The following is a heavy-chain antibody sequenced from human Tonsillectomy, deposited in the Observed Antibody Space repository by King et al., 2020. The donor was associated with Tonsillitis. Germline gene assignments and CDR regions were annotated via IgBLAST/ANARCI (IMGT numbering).Heavy chain of an antibody. V-gene: IGHV3-48*03. CDR2: IHNSGGII. Sequence: VQLVESGGGLVQPGGSLRLSCAASEFTFSFYEMNWVRQAPGKGLEWVSYIHNSGGIIYYADSVKGRFTISRDNPKNSLYLQMNSLRAEDTAIYYCARGNWGSWDYWGQGTLVTVSS. CDR1: EFTFSFYE. D-gene: IGHD7-27*01. CDR3: ARGNWGSWDY. J-gene: IGHJ4*02.